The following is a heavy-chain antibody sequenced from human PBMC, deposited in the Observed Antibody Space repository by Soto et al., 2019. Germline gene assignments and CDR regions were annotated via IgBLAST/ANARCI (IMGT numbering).Heavy chain of an antibody. CDR1: GGSISTNSAT. V-gene: IGHV6-1*01. D-gene: IGHD2-8*01. Sequence: SQTLSLTCAISGGSISTNSATSDWIRQSPSRGLEWLGRTYYRSKWYNDYAVSVKGRITINPDTSNNQLSLQLNSVTPDDTAVYYCARLIGNSWLDSWGQGTLVTVSS. CDR2: TYYRSKWYN. CDR3: ARLIGNSWLDS. J-gene: IGHJ5*01.